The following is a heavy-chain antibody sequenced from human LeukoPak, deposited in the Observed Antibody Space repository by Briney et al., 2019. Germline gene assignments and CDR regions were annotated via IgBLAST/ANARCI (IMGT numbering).Heavy chain of an antibody. J-gene: IGHJ6*03. Sequence: GGSLRLSCAASGFTFSSYGMSWVRQAPGKGLQWVSSISGSGNSTYYADSVKGRFTIFRDTSKNMLYLQMNSLRAEDTAVYYCASMVRGSNYYYYYYMDVWGKGTTVTISS. CDR1: GFTFSSYG. V-gene: IGHV3-23*01. D-gene: IGHD3-10*01. CDR3: ASMVRGSNYYYYYYMDV. CDR2: ISGSGNST.